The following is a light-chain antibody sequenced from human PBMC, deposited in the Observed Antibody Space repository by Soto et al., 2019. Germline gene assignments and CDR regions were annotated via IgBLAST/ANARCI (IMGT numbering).Light chain of an antibody. Sequence: DIQMTRSPYMLSAYLGNRVTNAYRASQSIRRWLAWYQQKPGKAPKLLIYAASSLQSGVPSRFSGSGAGTDFNLTISSLQPEDFATYYCQQSYRTPITFGQGTRLEI. CDR3: QQSYRTPIT. J-gene: IGKJ5*01. V-gene: IGKV1-39*01. CDR1: QSIRRW. CDR2: AAS.